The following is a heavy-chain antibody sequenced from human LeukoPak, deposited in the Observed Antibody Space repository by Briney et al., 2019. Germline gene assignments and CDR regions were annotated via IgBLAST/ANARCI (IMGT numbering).Heavy chain of an antibody. CDR1: GFTFSSFG. Sequence: GGSLRLSCAASGFTFSSFGMNWVRQAPGKGLEWVSSISSSSNYIYYADSVKGRFTIYRDNAKNSLYLQMNSLRAEDTAVCYCARDPSSGWYLKGWFDPWGQGTLVTVSS. V-gene: IGHV3-21*01. CDR2: ISSSSNYI. J-gene: IGHJ5*02. D-gene: IGHD6-19*01. CDR3: ARDPSSGWYLKGWFDP.